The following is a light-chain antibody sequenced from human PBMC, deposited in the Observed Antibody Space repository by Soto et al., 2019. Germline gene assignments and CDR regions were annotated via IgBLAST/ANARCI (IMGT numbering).Light chain of an antibody. J-gene: IGKJ2*01. Sequence: DIQMTQSPSTLSASIGDRVTITCRASQTISSWLAWYQQKPGKAPNLLIYKASSLESGVPSRFSGSGSGTEFTLTISGLQPDDFATYYCQQYDSYSYTFGQGTKLEIK. CDR3: QQYDSYSYT. V-gene: IGKV1-5*03. CDR2: KAS. CDR1: QTISSW.